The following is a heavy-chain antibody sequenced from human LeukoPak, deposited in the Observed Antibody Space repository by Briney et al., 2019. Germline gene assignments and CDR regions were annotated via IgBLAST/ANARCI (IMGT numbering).Heavy chain of an antibody. D-gene: IGHD4-17*01. CDR2: IWYDGTNK. J-gene: IGHJ4*02. V-gene: IGHV3-30*02. CDR1: GFTFNKYG. CDR3: AKDIRDYGDYRVGPLFDY. Sequence: GGSLRLSCAASGFTFNKYGMHWVRQAPGKGLEWVALIWYDGTNKYYADSVKGRFTISRDNAKNSLYLQMNSLRAEDTALYYCAKDIRDYGDYRVGPLFDYWGQGTLVTVSS.